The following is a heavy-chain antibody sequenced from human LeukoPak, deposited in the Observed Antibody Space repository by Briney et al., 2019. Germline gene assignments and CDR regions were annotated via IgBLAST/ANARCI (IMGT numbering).Heavy chain of an antibody. D-gene: IGHD2-2*02. CDR3: ARGTPHCSSTNCYTGNYYYYYMDV. CDR1: GGSFSAYY. V-gene: IGHV4-34*01. J-gene: IGHJ6*03. Sequence: SETLSLTCTVYGGSFSAYYWSWIRQPPGKGLEWIGEINHSGSVNYNPSLNSRVTISVDTSKNQFSLKLSSVTAADTAVYYCARGTPHCSSTNCYTGNYYYYYMDVRGTGTTVTVSS. CDR2: INHSGSV.